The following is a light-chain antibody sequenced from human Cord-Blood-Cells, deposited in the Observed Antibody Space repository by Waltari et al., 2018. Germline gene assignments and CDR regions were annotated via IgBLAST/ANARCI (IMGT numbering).Light chain of an antibody. J-gene: IGKJ4*01. Sequence: EIVLTQSPATLSFSRERATLSCRASQSVSSYLAWYQQKPGQAPRLLIYDASNSATGIPARFSGSGSGTDFTLTISSLEPEDFAVYYCQQRSNWPPLTFGGGTKVEIK. CDR1: QSVSSY. V-gene: IGKV3-11*01. CDR3: QQRSNWPPLT. CDR2: DAS.